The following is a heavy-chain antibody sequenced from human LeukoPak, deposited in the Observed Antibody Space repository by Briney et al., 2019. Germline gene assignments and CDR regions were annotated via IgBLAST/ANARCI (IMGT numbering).Heavy chain of an antibody. J-gene: IGHJ4*02. D-gene: IGHD3-22*01. V-gene: IGHV4-4*02. CDR3: ARGGYYDGGGLSRFDS. Sequence: PSGTLSLTCAVSGDSISTSNWWSWVRQSPGKGLEWIGEIYHSGSTNYNPSLKSRVTMSVDKSKNQFSLKLNSVTAADTAVYYCARGGYYDGGGLSRFDSWGQGTLVTVSS. CDR1: GDSISTSNW. CDR2: IYHSGST.